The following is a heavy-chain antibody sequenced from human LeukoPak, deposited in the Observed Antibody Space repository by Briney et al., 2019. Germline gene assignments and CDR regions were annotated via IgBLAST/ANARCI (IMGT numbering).Heavy chain of an antibody. CDR1: GYTFTGYY. V-gene: IGHV1-2*02. J-gene: IGHJ4*02. D-gene: IGHD6-13*01. CDR3: ARSPSWSSSWYDY. Sequence: GASVKVSRKASGYTFTGYYMHWVRQAPGQGLEWMGWINPNSGGTNYAQKFQGRVTMTRDTSIRTAYMELSRLRSDDTAVYYCARSPSWSSSWYDYWGQGTLVTVSS. CDR2: INPNSGGT.